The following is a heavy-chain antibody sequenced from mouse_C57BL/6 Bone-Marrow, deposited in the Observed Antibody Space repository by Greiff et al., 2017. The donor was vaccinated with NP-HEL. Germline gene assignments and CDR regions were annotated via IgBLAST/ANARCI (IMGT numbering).Heavy chain of an antibody. CDR3: ARRLTGPYYFDY. V-gene: IGHV1-50*01. CDR2: IDPSDSYT. D-gene: IGHD4-1*01. Sequence: QVHVKQSGAELVKPGASVKLSCKASGYTFTSYWMQWVKQRPGQGLEWIGEIDPSDSYTNYNQKFKGKATLTVDTSSSTAYMQLSSLTSEDSAVYYCARRLTGPYYFDYWGQGTTLTVSS. J-gene: IGHJ2*01. CDR1: GYTFTSYW.